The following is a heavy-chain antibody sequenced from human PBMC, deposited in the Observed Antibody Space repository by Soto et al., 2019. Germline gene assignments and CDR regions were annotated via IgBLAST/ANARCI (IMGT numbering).Heavy chain of an antibody. D-gene: IGHD2-15*01. CDR2: IGTAGDT. Sequence: GGSLRLSCAASGFTFSSYDMHWVRQATGKGLEWVSAIGTAGDTYYPGSVKGRFTISRENAKNSLYLQMNSLRAEDTAVYYCARASRDEGFGYYYYGMDVWGQGTTVTVSS. V-gene: IGHV3-13*01. J-gene: IGHJ6*02. CDR1: GFTFSSYD. CDR3: ARASRDEGFGYYYYGMDV.